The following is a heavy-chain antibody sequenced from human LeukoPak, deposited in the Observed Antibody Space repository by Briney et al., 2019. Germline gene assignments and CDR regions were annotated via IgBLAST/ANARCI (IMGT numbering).Heavy chain of an antibody. D-gene: IGHD6-6*01. V-gene: IGHV3-33*06. J-gene: IGHJ4*02. Sequence: GGSLRLSCVASGFTFSSYGMHWVRQAPGKGLEWVAVIWYDGSNKYYADSVKGRFTISRDNSKNTLYLQMNSLRAEDTAVYYCAKEQSSSGFFDYWGQGTLVTVSS. CDR2: IWYDGSNK. CDR3: AKEQSSSGFFDY. CDR1: GFTFSSYG.